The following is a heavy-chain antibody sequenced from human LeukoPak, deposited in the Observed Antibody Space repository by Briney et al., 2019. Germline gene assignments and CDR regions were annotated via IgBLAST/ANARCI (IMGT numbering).Heavy chain of an antibody. CDR3: ARALAAAGFDY. CDR1: GYTFTSYY. V-gene: IGHV1-46*01. J-gene: IGHJ4*02. D-gene: IGHD6-13*01. Sequence: ASVKVSCKASGYTFTSYYMHWVRQAPGQGLEWMGIITPSGGSTSYAQKFQGRVTMTRDTSTSTVYMELSSLRSEDTAVYYCARALAAAGFDYWGQGTLVTVSS. CDR2: ITPSGGST.